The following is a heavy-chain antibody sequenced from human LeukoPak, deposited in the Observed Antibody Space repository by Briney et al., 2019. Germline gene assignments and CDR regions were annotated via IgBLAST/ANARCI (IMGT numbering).Heavy chain of an antibody. CDR2: ITGSGGST. V-gene: IGHV3-23*01. D-gene: IGHD1-26*01. J-gene: IGHJ4*02. Sequence: GGSLRLSCAASGFTFSNYAMRWVRQAPGKGLEWVSGITGSGGSTYYADSVKGRFIISRDNSKNTLYLQMNSLRADDTAVYYCAKRLVEATTSSYDYWGQGTLVTVSS. CDR3: AKRLVEATTSSYDY. CDR1: GFTFSNYA.